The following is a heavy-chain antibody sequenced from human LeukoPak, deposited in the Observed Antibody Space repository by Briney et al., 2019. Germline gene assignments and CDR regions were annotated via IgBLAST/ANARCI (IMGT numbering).Heavy chain of an antibody. Sequence: PGGSLRLSCAASGFTFSSYSMNWVRQAPGEGLGWVSSISSSSSYIYYADSVKGRFTISRDNARNSLYLQMNSLRAEDTAVYYCARDLGGSYYSAFDIWGQGTMVTVSS. J-gene: IGHJ3*02. CDR2: ISSSSSYI. D-gene: IGHD1-26*01. CDR3: ARDLGGSYYSAFDI. V-gene: IGHV3-21*01. CDR1: GFTFSSYS.